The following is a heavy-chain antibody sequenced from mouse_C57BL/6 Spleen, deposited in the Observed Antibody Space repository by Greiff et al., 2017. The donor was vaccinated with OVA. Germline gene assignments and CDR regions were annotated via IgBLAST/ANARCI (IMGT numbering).Heavy chain of an antibody. CDR1: GYTFTDYE. CDR2: IDPETGGT. J-gene: IGHJ2*01. Sequence: VQLQQSGAELVRPGASVTLSCKASGYTFTDYEMHWVKQTPVHGLEWIGAIDPETGGTAYNQKFKGKAILTADKSSSTAYMELRSLTSEDSAVYYCTRFGPERDYWGQGTTLTVSS. CDR3: TRFGPERDY. V-gene: IGHV1-15*01.